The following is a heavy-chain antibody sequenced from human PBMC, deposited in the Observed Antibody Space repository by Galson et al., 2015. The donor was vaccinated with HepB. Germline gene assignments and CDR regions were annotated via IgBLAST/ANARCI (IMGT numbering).Heavy chain of an antibody. CDR2: INTGNGHT. CDR3: ARAPGISFGELLQPLTF. D-gene: IGHD3-10*01. V-gene: IGHV1-3*04. J-gene: IGHJ4*02. CDR1: GYNLSSHG. Sequence: SVKVSCKAPGYNLSSHGISWVRQAPGQSLEWMGWINTGNGHTKYSQKFQGRVTITRDTSASTAYMELSRLRSEDTAVYYCARAPGISFGELLQPLTFWGLGPLVTVSS.